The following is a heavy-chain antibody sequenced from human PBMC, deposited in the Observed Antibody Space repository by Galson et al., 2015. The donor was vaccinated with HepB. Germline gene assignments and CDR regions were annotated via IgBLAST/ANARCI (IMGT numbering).Heavy chain of an antibody. J-gene: IGHJ5*02. CDR3: ARMDCSGGSCYSFDP. D-gene: IGHD2-15*01. CDR1: GYSFTNYW. Sequence: QSGAEVKKPGESLKISCKGSGYSFTNYWIGWVRQMPGKGLEWMGIIYPGDSDTRYSPSFQGQVTISADKSISTAYLQWSSLKASDTAMYYCARMDCSGGSCYSFDPWGQGALVTVSS. V-gene: IGHV5-51*01. CDR2: IYPGDSDT.